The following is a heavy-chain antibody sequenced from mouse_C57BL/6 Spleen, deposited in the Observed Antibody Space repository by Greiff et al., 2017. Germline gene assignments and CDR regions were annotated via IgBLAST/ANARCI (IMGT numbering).Heavy chain of an antibody. CDR2: IYPRSGNT. D-gene: IGHD2-4*01. Sequence: QVQLKESGAELARPGASVKLSCKASGYTFTSYGISWVKQRTGQGLEWIGEIYPRSGNTYYNEKFKGKATLTADKSSSTAYMELRSLTSEDSAVYFCARGGDYDGYYAMDYWGQGTSVTVSS. J-gene: IGHJ4*01. CDR3: ARGGDYDGYYAMDY. CDR1: GYTFTSYG. V-gene: IGHV1-81*01.